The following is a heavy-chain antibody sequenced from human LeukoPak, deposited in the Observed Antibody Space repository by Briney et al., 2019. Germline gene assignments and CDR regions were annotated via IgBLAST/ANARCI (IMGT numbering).Heavy chain of an antibody. V-gene: IGHV3-7*01. J-gene: IGHJ4*02. CDR3: ARAIYSSSWFDY. D-gene: IGHD6-13*01. CDR2: IKQDGSEK. Sequence: GGSLRLSCAASGFTFSSYWMSWVRQAPGKGLEWVANIKQDGSEKYYVDSVKGRFTTSRDNAKNSLYLQMNSPRAEDTAVYYCARAIYSSSWFDYWGQGTLVTVSS. CDR1: GFTFSSYW.